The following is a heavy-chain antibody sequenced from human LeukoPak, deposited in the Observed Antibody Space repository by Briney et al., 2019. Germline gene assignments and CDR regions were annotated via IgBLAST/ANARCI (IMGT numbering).Heavy chain of an antibody. Sequence: GSLRLSCAAPGFTFSRYAMSWVRQVPGKGLEWVSVISGSGDNTYYADSVKGRFTISRDNSKNMLYLQMNSLRAEDTAVYYCAKWKYSNSGIDDYWGQGTLVTVSS. CDR1: GFTFSRYA. D-gene: IGHD6-6*01. V-gene: IGHV3-23*01. J-gene: IGHJ4*02. CDR3: AKWKYSNSGIDDY. CDR2: ISGSGDNT.